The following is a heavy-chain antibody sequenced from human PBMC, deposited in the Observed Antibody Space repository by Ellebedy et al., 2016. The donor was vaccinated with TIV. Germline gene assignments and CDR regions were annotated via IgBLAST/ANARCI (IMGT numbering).Heavy chain of an antibody. CDR2: IYDRETT. CDR3: AKYTTGGGGRGF. CDR1: GDSITWNH. Sequence: ESLKISCSVSGDSITWNHWAWLRQPPGKGLEWIGCIYDRETTRYNPSLRSLITISQDPSKNQFSLTLTSVTAADTAVYYCAKYTTGGGGRGFWGPGTVVTVSS. J-gene: IGHJ3*01. D-gene: IGHD3-22*01. V-gene: IGHV4-59*08.